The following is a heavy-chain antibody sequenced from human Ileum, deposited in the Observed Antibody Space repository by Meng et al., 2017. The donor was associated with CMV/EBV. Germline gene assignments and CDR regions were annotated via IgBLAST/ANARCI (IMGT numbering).Heavy chain of an antibody. Sequence: GGSLRLSCAASGFTFSDYYMSWIRQAPGKGLEWVSYISSSGSTIYYADSVKGRFTISRDNAKNSLYLQMNSLRAEDTAVYYCAKSKTYYDFWSGPAGYWGQGTLVTVPS. CDR1: GFTFSDYY. CDR2: ISSSGSTI. CDR3: AKSKTYYDFWSGPAGY. J-gene: IGHJ4*02. V-gene: IGHV3-11*01. D-gene: IGHD3-3*01.